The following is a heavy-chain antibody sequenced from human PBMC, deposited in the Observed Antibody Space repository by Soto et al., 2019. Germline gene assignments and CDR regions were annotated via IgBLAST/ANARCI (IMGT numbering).Heavy chain of an antibody. CDR2: IIPIFGTA. CDR1: GGTFSSYA. V-gene: IGHV1-69*06. Sequence: SVKVSCKASGGTFSSYAISWVRQAPGHGLEWMGGIIPIFGTANYAQKFQGRVTITADKSTSTAYMELSSLRSEDPAVYYCARSGYCSGGSCNSFSQKGSKDHNYYYYGMDVWGQGTTVTVSS. CDR3: ARSGYCSGGSCNSFSQKGSKDHNYYYYGMDV. J-gene: IGHJ6*02. D-gene: IGHD2-15*01.